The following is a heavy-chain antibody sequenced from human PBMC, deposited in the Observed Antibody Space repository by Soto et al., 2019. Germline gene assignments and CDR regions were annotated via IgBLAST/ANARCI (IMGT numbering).Heavy chain of an antibody. Sequence: GGSLRLSCAASGFTFSSYWMSWVRQAPGKGLEWVANIKQDGSEKYYVDSVKGRFTISRDNAKNSLYLQMNSLRAEDTAVYYCARVIVDFWSGFLGMDVWGQGTTVTVSS. D-gene: IGHD3-3*01. CDR3: ARVIVDFWSGFLGMDV. CDR1: GFTFSSYW. V-gene: IGHV3-7*05. J-gene: IGHJ6*02. CDR2: IKQDGSEK.